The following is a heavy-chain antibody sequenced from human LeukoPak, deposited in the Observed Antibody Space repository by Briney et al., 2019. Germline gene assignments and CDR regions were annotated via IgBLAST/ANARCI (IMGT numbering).Heavy chain of an antibody. CDR2: ISYGGST. CDR1: GGSISSYY. CDR3: ARRLPPYFDY. J-gene: IGHJ4*02. D-gene: IGHD1-14*01. V-gene: IGHV4-59*01. Sequence: SATLSLTCTVSGGSISSYYWSWIRQPPGKGLEWIGYISYGGSTNYNPSLMSRVSISVDTSKNQFSLRLSSVTAADTAVYYCARRLPPYFDYWGQGTLVTVSS.